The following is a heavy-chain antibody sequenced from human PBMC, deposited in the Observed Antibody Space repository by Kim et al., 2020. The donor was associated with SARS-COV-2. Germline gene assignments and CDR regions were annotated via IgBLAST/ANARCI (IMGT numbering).Heavy chain of an antibody. CDR3: AKDSGSYYHGMDV. Sequence: GGSLRLSCAASGFTFINHGMHWVRQAPGKGLEWVAVITYDGSNKYFAESVKGRFTISRDSSNNTLHLQMNRLRAEDTAVYYCAKDSGSYYHGMDVWGQGT. J-gene: IGHJ6*02. V-gene: IGHV3-30*18. CDR2: ITYDGSNK. D-gene: IGHD3-10*01. CDR1: GFTFINHG.